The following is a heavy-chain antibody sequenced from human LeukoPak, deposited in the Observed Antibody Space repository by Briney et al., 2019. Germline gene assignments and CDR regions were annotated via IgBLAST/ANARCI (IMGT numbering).Heavy chain of an antibody. CDR2: DSIRGGT. CDR1: GVSISNYF. D-gene: IGHD6-13*01. J-gene: IGHJ5*02. V-gene: IGHV4-4*07. Sequence: PSETLSLTCGVSGVSISNYFWSWIRQSAGKGLEWIGRDSIRGGTNYSPSLASRVSMSIDTSKSQFSLKLTSVTAADTAVYYCARGPLMSAGGGVDPWGQGTLVTVSS. CDR3: ARGPLMSAGGGVDP.